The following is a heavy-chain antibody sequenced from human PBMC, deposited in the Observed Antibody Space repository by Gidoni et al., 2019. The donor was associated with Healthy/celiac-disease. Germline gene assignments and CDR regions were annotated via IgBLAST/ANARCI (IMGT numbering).Heavy chain of an antibody. D-gene: IGHD3-10*01. CDR2: INHSGST. CDR3: ARGNTMVRGVIRGYYYYYGMDV. CDR1: GGSFSGYY. Sequence: QVQLQQWGAGLLKPSETLSLTCAVYGGSFSGYYWSWIRQPPGKGLEWIGEINHSGSTNYNPSLKSRVTISVDTSKNQFSLKLSSVTAADTAVYYCARGNTMVRGVIRGYYYYYGMDVWGQGTTVTVSS. V-gene: IGHV4-34*01. J-gene: IGHJ6*02.